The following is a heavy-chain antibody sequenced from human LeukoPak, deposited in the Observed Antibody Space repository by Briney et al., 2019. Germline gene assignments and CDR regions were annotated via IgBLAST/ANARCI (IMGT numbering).Heavy chain of an antibody. V-gene: IGHV4-4*02. CDR2: IYHSGST. CDR1: GGSISSSNW. D-gene: IGHD3-22*01. J-gene: IGHJ6*02. CDR3: ARVSKNRYYYDSSGYYGYYYYGMDV. Sequence: TASETLSLTCAVSGGSISSSNWWSWVRQPPGKGLEWIGEIYHSGSTNYNPSLKSRVTISVDKSKNQFSLKLSSVTAADTAVYYCARVSKNRYYYDSSGYYGYYYYGMDVWGQGTTVTVSS.